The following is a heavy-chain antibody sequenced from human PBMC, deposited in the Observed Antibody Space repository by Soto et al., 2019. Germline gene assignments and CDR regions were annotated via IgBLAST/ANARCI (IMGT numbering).Heavy chain of an antibody. J-gene: IGHJ6*02. CDR2: IYYSGST. V-gene: IGHV4-39*01. Sequence: PSETLSLTCTVSGGSISSSSYYWGWIRQPPGKGLEWIGSIYYSGSTYYNPSLKSRVTISVDTSKNQFSLKLSSVTAADTAVYYCARHSSGWLAYYYYYGMDVWGQGTTVTVSS. CDR1: GGSISSSSYY. CDR3: ARHSSGWLAYYYYYGMDV. D-gene: IGHD6-19*01.